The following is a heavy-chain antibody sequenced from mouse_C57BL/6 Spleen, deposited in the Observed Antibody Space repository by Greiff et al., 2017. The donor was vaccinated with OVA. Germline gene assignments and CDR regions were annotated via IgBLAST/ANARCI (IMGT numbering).Heavy chain of an antibody. CDR2: IYPSDSET. CDR3: ARLGYDYDGIYAMDY. J-gene: IGHJ4*01. Sequence: VQLKASGAELVRPGSSVKLSCKASGYTFTSYWMDWVKQRPGQGLEWIGNIYPSDSETHYNQKFKDKATLTVYKSSSTAYMQLSSLTSEDSAVYYCARLGYDYDGIYAMDYWGQGTSVTVSS. D-gene: IGHD2-4*01. V-gene: IGHV1-61*01. CDR1: GYTFTSYW.